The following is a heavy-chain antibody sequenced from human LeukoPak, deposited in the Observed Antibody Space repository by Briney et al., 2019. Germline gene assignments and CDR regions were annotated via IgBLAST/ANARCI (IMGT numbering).Heavy chain of an antibody. J-gene: IGHJ4*02. V-gene: IGHV4-39*01. CDR3: ARVKQWGAFDF. CDR2: IYYSGST. D-gene: IGHD6-19*01. CDR1: GGSISSSSYY. Sequence: SETLSLTCTVSGGSISSSSYYWGWIRQPPGKGLEWIGNIYYSGSTYCNPSLKSRVTISVDTSKNQFSLNLSSVIAADTAVYYCARVKQWGAFDFWGQGTLVTVSS.